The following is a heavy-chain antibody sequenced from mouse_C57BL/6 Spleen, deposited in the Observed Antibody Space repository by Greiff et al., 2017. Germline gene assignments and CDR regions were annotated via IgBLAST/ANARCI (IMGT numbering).Heavy chain of an antibody. D-gene: IGHD2-14*01. J-gene: IGHJ2*01. V-gene: IGHV1-53*01. Sequence: QVQLQQPGTELVKPGASVKLSCKASGYTFTSYWMHWVKQRPGQGLEWIGNINPSNGGTNYNEKFKSKATLTVEKSSTTAYMQLNSLTSEDSAVYYVAIYYWYDEGNYFDHWRKGTTLTVSS. CDR1: GYTFTSYW. CDR3: AIYYWYDEGNYFDH. CDR2: INPSNGGT.